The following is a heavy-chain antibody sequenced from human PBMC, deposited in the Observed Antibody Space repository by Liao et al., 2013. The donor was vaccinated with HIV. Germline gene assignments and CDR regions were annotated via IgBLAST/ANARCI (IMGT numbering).Heavy chain of an antibody. V-gene: IGHV4-34*01. CDR2: INHSGST. CDR3: ARGRGIMITFGGVIGARFDY. CDR1: GGSFSGYY. Sequence: QVQLQQWGAGLLKPSETLSLTCAVYGGSFSGYYWSWIRQPPGKGLEWIGEINHSGSTNYNPSLKSRLTISVDTSKNQFSLRLSSVTAADTAVYYCARGRGIMITFGGVIGARFDYWGQGTLVTVSS. J-gene: IGHJ4*02. D-gene: IGHD3-16*02.